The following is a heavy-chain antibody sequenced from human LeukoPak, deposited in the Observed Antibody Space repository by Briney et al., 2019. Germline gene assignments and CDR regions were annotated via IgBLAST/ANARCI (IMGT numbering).Heavy chain of an antibody. Sequence: GGSLRLSCAASGFTFSKYAMSWVRQAPGKGLEWVSHISSSASTRYYADSVKGRFTISRDNAKNSLYLQMNRVRAEDTGVYYCARSSGGVPSADYWGQGTLVTVSS. V-gene: IGHV3-48*03. CDR3: ARSSGGVPSADY. J-gene: IGHJ4*02. CDR1: GFTFSKYA. D-gene: IGHD3-16*01. CDR2: ISSSASTR.